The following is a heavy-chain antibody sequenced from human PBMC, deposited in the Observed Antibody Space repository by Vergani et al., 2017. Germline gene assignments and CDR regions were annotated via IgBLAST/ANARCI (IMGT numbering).Heavy chain of an antibody. V-gene: IGHV3-74*01. J-gene: IGHJ4*02. CDR1: GFTFSSYW. Sequence: VQLLESGGGVVQPGRSLRLSCAASGFTFSSYWMHWVRQAPGKGLVWVSRINSDGSSTSYADSVKGRFTISRDNAKNTLYLQMNSLRAEDTAVYYCARDSKIVGATLPDYWGQGTLVTVSS. CDR3: ARDSKIVGATLPDY. CDR2: INSDGSST. D-gene: IGHD1-26*01.